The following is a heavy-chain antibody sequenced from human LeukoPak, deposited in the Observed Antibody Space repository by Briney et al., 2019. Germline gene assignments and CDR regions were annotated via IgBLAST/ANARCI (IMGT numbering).Heavy chain of an antibody. V-gene: IGHV4-38-2*02. J-gene: IGHJ1*01. CDR1: GYSISSGYY. CDR2: IYHSGST. CDR3: ARHYKYPEYFQH. D-gene: IGHD4-11*01. Sequence: SETLSLTCTVSGYSISSGYYWGWIRQPPGKGLEWIGSIYHSGSTYYNPSLKSRVTISVDTSKNQFSLKLSSVTAADTAVYYCARHYKYPEYFQHWGQDTLVTVSS.